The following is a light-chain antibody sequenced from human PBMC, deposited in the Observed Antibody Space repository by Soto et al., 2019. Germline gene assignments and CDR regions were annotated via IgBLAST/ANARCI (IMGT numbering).Light chain of an antibody. J-gene: IGLJ2*01. V-gene: IGLV2-14*01. CDR1: SSDVGGYDY. Sequence: QSALTQPASVSGSPGQSITISCTGTSSDVGGYDYVSWYQQHPGKAPKLMIYDVSSRPSGVSNRFSGSKSGNTASLTISGLQAEDEADYYCSSYTSTNTPVFGGGTKLTVL. CDR2: DVS. CDR3: SSYTSTNTPV.